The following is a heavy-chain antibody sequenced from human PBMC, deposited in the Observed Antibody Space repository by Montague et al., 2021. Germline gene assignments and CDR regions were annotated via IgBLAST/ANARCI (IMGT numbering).Heavy chain of an antibody. D-gene: IGHD3-10*01. CDR2: IYYSGST. Sequence: SETLSLTCTVSGGSISSSSYYWSWIRQPPGKGLEWIGYIYYSGSTNYNPSLKSRVTIAVDTSKNQFSLKLSSVTAPDTAVYYCASYGTRGWPLGAFDIWGQGTMVTVSS. CDR3: ASYGTRGWPLGAFDI. J-gene: IGHJ3*02. CDR1: GGSISSSSYY. V-gene: IGHV4-61*01.